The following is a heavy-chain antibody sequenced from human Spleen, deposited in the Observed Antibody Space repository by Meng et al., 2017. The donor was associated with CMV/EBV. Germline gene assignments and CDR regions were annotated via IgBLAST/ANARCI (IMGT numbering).Heavy chain of an antibody. D-gene: IGHD3-3*01. CDR3: ARDNYYDFWSGYYTGYYYYYGMDV. V-gene: IGHV3-30*02. CDR1: GFTFSNYG. J-gene: IGHJ6*02. Sequence: GGSLRLSCATSGFTFSNYGMHWVRQAPGKGLEWVSFTHYDGNNKYYADSVKGRFTISRDNSKNTLYLQMNSLRAEDTAVYYCARDNYYDFWSGYYTGYYYYYGMDVWGQGTTVTVSS. CDR2: THYDGNNK.